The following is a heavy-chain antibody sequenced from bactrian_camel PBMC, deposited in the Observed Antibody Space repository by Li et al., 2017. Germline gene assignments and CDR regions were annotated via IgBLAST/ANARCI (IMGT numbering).Heavy chain of an antibody. D-gene: IGHD1*01. V-gene: IGHV3S63*01. J-gene: IGHJ4*01. CDR1: EHTVATYF. Sequence: HVQLVESGGGSVQAGGSLRLSCRTSEHTVATYFIGWFRRAPGKAREGVASIHTSEGTIYYADSVKGRFTISRDNAKSTLYLQLNSLKVDGTAMYYCAQGWRTPSNLWPVKGPGTQVTVS. CDR2: IHTSEGTI.